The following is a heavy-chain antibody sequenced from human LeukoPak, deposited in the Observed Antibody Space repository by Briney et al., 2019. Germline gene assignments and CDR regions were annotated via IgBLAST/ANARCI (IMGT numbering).Heavy chain of an antibody. D-gene: IGHD3-16*02. CDR3: ARAPYGVGYTAERDY. J-gene: IGHJ4*02. CDR1: GFPVSSNY. V-gene: IGHV3-53*01. CDR2: IYRDDTT. Sequence: PGGSLRLSCAASGFPVSSNYMSWVRQAPGKGLEWVSVIYRDDTTYYADSVKGRFTIFRDNSKNTLHLQMNSLRDDDTAVYYCARAPYGVGYTAERDYWGQGTLVTVSS.